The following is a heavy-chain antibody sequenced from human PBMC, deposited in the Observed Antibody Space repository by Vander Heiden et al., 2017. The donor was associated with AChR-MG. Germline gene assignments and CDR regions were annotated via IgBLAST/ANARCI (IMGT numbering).Heavy chain of an antibody. D-gene: IGHD5-12*01. CDR3: VKDRGTRYSDYDFDS. J-gene: IGHJ4*02. CDR2: ITWDAATT. CDR1: GFNLDGHT. Sequence: DVHLLESGGAVVLPGGSLRPSCSASGFNLDGHTMHWVRQFPGKGLEWVSFITWDAATTSYSDSVKGRFTISRDNSKNSLYLQMNSLKSEDTAFYYCVKDRGTRYSDYDFDSWGQGTLVTVSS. V-gene: IGHV3-43*01.